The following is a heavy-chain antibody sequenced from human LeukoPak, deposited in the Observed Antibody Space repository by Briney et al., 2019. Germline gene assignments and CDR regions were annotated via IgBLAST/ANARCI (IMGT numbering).Heavy chain of an antibody. V-gene: IGHV1-8*03. CDR2: MKPNSGTT. D-gene: IGHD6-25*01. CDR1: GYTFINYD. Sequence: ASVKVSCKASGYTFINYDINWARQATGQGLEWIGWMKPNSGTTGYAQKFQGRVTISRNTSISTAYMELTSLTSEDTAVYYCARAFRHIAPGAIVSYWFDPWGQGTVVTVSS. J-gene: IGHJ5*02. CDR3: ARAFRHIAPGAIVSYWFDP.